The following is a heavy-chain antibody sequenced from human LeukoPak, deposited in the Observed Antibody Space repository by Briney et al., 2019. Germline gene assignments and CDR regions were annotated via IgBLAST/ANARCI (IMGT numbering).Heavy chain of an antibody. Sequence: PSETLSLTCTVSGGSISSSSYYWGWIRQPPGKGLEWIGSIHYSGTTYYNPSLDSRVTILVDTSKNQFSLKLSSVTAADTAVYYCARDGLELDYGDYTLDYWGQGTLVTVSS. J-gene: IGHJ4*02. CDR3: ARDGLELDYGDYTLDY. D-gene: IGHD4-17*01. V-gene: IGHV4-39*07. CDR1: GGSISSSSYY. CDR2: IHYSGTT.